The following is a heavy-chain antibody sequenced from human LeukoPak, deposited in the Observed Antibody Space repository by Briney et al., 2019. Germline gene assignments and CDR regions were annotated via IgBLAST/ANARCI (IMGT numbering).Heavy chain of an antibody. V-gene: IGHV3-48*03. Sequence: GGSLRLSCAVSGFIFSSYEMNWVRQAPGKGLEWVSYISSSGSTIYYADSVKGRFTISRDNAKKSLYLQMNSLRAEDTAVYYCARARLTDYVWGRRTFDIWGQGTMVTISS. J-gene: IGHJ3*02. CDR2: ISSSGSTI. CDR1: GFIFSSYE. CDR3: ARARLTDYVWGRRTFDI. D-gene: IGHD3-16*01.